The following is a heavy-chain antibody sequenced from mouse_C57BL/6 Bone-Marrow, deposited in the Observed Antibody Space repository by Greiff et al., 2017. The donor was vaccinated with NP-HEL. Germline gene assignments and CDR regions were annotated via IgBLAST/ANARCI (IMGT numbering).Heavy chain of an antibody. CDR2: INPYNGGT. J-gene: IGHJ4*01. D-gene: IGHD2-1*01. CDR3: ARGEGNPYYYAMDY. V-gene: IGHV1-19*01. CDR1: GYTFTDYY. Sequence: VQLKESGPVLVKPGASVKMSCKASGYTFTDYYMNWVKQSHGKSLEWIGVINPYNGGTSYNQKFKGKATLTVDKSSSTAYMELNSLTSEDSAVYYCARGEGNPYYYAMDYWGQGTSVTVSS.